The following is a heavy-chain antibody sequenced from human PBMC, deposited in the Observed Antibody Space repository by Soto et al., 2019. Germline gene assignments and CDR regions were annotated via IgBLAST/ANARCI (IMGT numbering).Heavy chain of an antibody. CDR2: ISYDGSNK. J-gene: IGHJ4*02. Sequence: SLRLSCAASGFTFSSYAMHWVRQAPGKGLEWVAVISYDGSNKYYADSVKGRFTISRDNSKNTLYLQMDSLRAEDTAVYYCARNTNFCGSGSDPEVGYFDCRGQRTRVTVSS. D-gene: IGHD3-10*01. CDR3: ARNTNFCGSGSDPEVGYFDC. V-gene: IGHV3-30-3*01. CDR1: GFTFSSYA.